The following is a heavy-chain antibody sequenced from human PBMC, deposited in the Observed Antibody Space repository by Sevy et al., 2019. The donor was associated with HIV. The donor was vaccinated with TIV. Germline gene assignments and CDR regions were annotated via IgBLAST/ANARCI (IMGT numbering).Heavy chain of an antibody. J-gene: IGHJ6*02. Sequence: GGSLRLSCAASGFTFSSYGMHWVRQAPGKGLEWVAFIRYDGSNKYYADSVKGRFTISRDNSKNTLSLQMNSLRAEDTAVYYCAKGDRTFYGLDVWGQGTTVTVSS. D-gene: IGHD2-15*01. CDR2: IRYDGSNK. CDR3: AKGDRTFYGLDV. CDR1: GFTFSSYG. V-gene: IGHV3-30*02.